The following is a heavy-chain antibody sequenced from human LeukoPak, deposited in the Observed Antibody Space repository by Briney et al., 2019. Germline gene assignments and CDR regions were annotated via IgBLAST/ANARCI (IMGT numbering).Heavy chain of an antibody. CDR3: ARDLSLPKYYDSSGYIDY. CDR1: GFTFSSYS. CDR2: INSSSSYI. Sequence: GGSLRLSCAASGFTFSSYSMNWVRQAPGKGLEWVSSINSSSSYIYYADSVKGRFTISRDNAKNSLYLQMNSLRAEDTAVYYCARDLSLPKYYDSSGYIDYWGQGTLVTVSS. V-gene: IGHV3-21*01. D-gene: IGHD3-22*01. J-gene: IGHJ4*02.